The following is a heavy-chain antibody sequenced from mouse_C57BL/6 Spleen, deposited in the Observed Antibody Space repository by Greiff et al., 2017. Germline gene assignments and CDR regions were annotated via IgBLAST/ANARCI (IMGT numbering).Heavy chain of an antibody. J-gene: IGHJ4*01. Sequence: VQLQQSGAELARPGASVKLSCKASGYNFTSYGISWVKQRTGQGLEWIGEIYPRSGNTYYNEKFKGKATLTADKSSSTAYMVLLSLTSYDSAVYVCASGGLRESYYAMDYWGQGTSVTVSS. V-gene: IGHV1-81*01. CDR3: ASGGLRESYYAMDY. D-gene: IGHD2-4*01. CDR2: IYPRSGNT. CDR1: GYNFTSYG.